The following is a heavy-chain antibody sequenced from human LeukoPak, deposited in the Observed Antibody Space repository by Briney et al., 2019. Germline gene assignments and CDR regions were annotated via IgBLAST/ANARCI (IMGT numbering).Heavy chain of an antibody. Sequence: GGFLRLSCAASGFTFSSYWMSWVRQVPGKGLEWVANINQDGTEKYFVDSVKGRFTVSRDSAKNSLYLQMNSLRAEDTAVYYCARDDNWGSDYWGQGTLVTVSS. J-gene: IGHJ4*02. CDR2: INQDGTEK. V-gene: IGHV3-7*04. CDR1: GFTFSSYW. D-gene: IGHD7-27*01. CDR3: ARDDNWGSDY.